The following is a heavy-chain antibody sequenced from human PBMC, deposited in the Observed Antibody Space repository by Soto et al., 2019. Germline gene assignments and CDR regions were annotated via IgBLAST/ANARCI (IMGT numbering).Heavy chain of an antibody. V-gene: IGHV3-30*18. CDR1: GFTFSSYW. CDR3: AKDHMFGVGTRFFFGMDV. CDR2: IAYDGTNI. J-gene: IGHJ6*02. Sequence: LRLSCAASGFTFSSYWMHWVRQAPGKGLEWVAVIAYDGTNIHYADSVKGRFTISRDNSKNKLYLQMNSLTTEDRAVYYCAKDHMFGVGTRFFFGMDVWGQGTTVTVSS. D-gene: IGHD3-3*01.